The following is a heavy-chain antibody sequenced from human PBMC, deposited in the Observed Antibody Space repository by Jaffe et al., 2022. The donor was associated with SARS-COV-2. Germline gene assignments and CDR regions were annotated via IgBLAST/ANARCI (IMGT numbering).Heavy chain of an antibody. V-gene: IGHV3-33*01. D-gene: IGHD1-26*01. CDR1: GFTFSSYG. J-gene: IGHJ4*02. CDR2: IWYDGSNK. CDR3: ARDWGASGVRGYFDS. Sequence: QVQLMESGGGVVQPGRSLRLSCAASGFTFSSYGIHWVRQAPGKGLEWVAIIWYDGSNKYYADSVKGRFTISRDNSKNTLYLQMNSLRAEDTAVYYCARDWGASGVRGYFDSWGQGTLVTVSS.